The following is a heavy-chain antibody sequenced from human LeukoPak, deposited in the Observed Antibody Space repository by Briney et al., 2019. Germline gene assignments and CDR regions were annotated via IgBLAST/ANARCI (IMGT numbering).Heavy chain of an antibody. CDR1: GGSISSYY. CDR3: ARQRGRWDSFDY. J-gene: IGHJ4*02. CDR2: IYYSGST. D-gene: IGHD1-26*01. V-gene: IGHV4-59*08. Sequence: TSETLSLTCTVSGGSISSYYWSWTRQPPGKGLEWIGYIYYSGSTNYNPALKSRVTISVDTSKNQFSLKLSSVTAADTAVYYCARQRGRWDSFDYWGQGTLVTVSS.